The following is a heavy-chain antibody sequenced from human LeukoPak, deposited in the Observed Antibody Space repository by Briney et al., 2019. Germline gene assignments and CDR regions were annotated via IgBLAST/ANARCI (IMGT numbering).Heavy chain of an antibody. V-gene: IGHV3-21*01. D-gene: IGHD6-6*01. J-gene: IGHJ4*02. CDR3: ARDGDYSSSLLFDY. Sequence: NPGGSLRLSCAASGFTFSSYSMNWVRQAPGKRLEWVSSISSSSSYIYYADSVKGRFTISRDNSKNTLYLQMNSLRAEDTAVYYCARDGDYSSSLLFDYWGQGTLVTVSS. CDR1: GFTFSSYS. CDR2: ISSSSSYI.